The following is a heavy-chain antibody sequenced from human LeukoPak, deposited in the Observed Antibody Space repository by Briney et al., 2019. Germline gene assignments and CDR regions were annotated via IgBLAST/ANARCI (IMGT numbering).Heavy chain of an antibody. CDR2: IDYSGST. V-gene: IGHV4-59*02. CDR3: ASRATDYWYFDL. Sequence: SETLSLTCTVSGGSVSSYYWSLIRQPPGKGLEWIGYIDYSGSTKYNPSLKSRVTISVDTSKNQFSLKLSSVTAADTAVYYCASRATDYWYFDLWGRGTLVTVSS. J-gene: IGHJ2*01. CDR1: GGSVSSYY. D-gene: IGHD1-1*01.